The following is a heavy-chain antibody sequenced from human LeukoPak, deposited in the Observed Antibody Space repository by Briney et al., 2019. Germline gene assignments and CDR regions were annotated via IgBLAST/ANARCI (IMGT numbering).Heavy chain of an antibody. CDR3: ARGGDYKNDY. CDR1: GFTFSSYW. CDR2: INGAGSSI. V-gene: IGHV3-74*01. Sequence: WGSLRLSCAASGFTFSSYWMHWVRQTPGKGLVWVSRINGAGSSISYADSVKGRVTISRDNAKNTLYLQMNNLRAEDTAVYYCARGGDYKNDYWGQGTLVTVSS. D-gene: IGHD4-17*01. J-gene: IGHJ4*02.